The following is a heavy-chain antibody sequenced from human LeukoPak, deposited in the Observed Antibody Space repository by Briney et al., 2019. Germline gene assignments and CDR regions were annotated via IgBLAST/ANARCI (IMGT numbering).Heavy chain of an antibody. CDR3: ARVFPYSSSWFYFDY. J-gene: IGHJ4*02. CDR1: GGSISSYY. Sequence: SETLSLTCTVSGGSISSYYWSWIRQPAGKGLEWIGRIYSSGSTNYNPFLKSRVTMSVDTSKNQFSLKLSSVTAADTAVYYCARVFPYSSSWFYFDYWGQGTLVTVSS. CDR2: IYSSGST. V-gene: IGHV4-4*07. D-gene: IGHD6-13*01.